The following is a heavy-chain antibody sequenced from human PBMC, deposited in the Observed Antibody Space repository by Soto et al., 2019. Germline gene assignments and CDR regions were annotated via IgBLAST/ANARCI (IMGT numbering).Heavy chain of an antibody. CDR1: GFTFSSYG. D-gene: IGHD6-13*01. Sequence: GGSLRLSCAASGFTFSSYGMHWVRQAPGKGLEWVAVISYDGSNKYYADSVKGRFTISRDNSKNTLYLQMNSLRADDTAVYYCAKDWSSSWYFYYGMDVWGQGTTVTVSS. CDR3: AKDWSSSWYFYYGMDV. J-gene: IGHJ6*02. V-gene: IGHV3-30*18. CDR2: ISYDGSNK.